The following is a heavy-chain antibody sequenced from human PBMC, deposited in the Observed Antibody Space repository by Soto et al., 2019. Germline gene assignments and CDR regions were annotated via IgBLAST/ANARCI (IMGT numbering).Heavy chain of an antibody. CDR1: GFIFSDYY. Sequence: QVQLVESGGGLVKPGGSLRLSCAASGFIFSDYYMSWIRQTPGKGLEWIAYISSGGGTIHYADSVKGRFAISRDNAKNVLYLQMNSLRVEDTAVYYCAKDSDATGFYIDSWGQGTQVSVSS. V-gene: IGHV3-11*01. D-gene: IGHD4-4*01. CDR3: AKDSDATGFYIDS. J-gene: IGHJ4*02. CDR2: ISSGGGTI.